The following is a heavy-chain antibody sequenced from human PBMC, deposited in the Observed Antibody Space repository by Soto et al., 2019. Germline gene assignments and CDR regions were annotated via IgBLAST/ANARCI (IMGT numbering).Heavy chain of an antibody. D-gene: IGHD6-6*01. J-gene: IGHJ4*02. V-gene: IGHV3-30-3*01. Sequence: QVQLVESGGGVVQPGRSLRLSCAASGFTLTNYAMHWVRQAPGKGLEWLAVISDDGDKKYYADSVKGRVTISRDNSNNTLYLQMNSLRPEDAAVYYCARDRYSSSTLFDYWGQGTLVTVSS. CDR2: ISDDGDKK. CDR3: ARDRYSSSTLFDY. CDR1: GFTLTNYA.